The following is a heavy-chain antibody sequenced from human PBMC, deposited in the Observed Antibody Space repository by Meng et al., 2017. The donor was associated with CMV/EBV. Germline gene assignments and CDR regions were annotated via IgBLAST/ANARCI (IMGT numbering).Heavy chain of an antibody. CDR2: ISSNGGST. D-gene: IGHD2-2*01. V-gene: IGHV3-64*02. Sequence: GGSLRLSCAASGSTFSSYAMHWVRQAPGKGLEYVSAISSNGGSTYYADSVKGRFTISRDNSKNTLYLQMGSLRAEDMAVYYCARGSCSSISCPYGMDVWGQGTTVTVSS. CDR3: ARGSCSSISCPYGMDV. CDR1: GSTFSSYA. J-gene: IGHJ6*02.